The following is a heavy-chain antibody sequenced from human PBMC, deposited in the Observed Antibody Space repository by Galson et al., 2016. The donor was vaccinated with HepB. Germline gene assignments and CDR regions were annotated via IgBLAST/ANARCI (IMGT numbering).Heavy chain of an antibody. CDR3: ARIAGRIFGVVMRPFYFDY. Sequence: VKVSCKASGYTFTSYAMHWVRQAPGQGLEWMGYINAGDGNTKYSQNFQGRVTITRDTSATTAYMDLGSLRSEDTAVYYCARIAGRIFGVVMRPFYFDYWGQGTLVTVSS. CDR2: INAGDGNT. J-gene: IGHJ4*02. D-gene: IGHD3-3*01. CDR1: GYTFTSYA. V-gene: IGHV1-3*01.